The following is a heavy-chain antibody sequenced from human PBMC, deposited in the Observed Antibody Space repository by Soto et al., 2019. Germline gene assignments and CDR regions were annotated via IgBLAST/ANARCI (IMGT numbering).Heavy chain of an antibody. V-gene: IGHV4-4*02. Sequence: SETLSLTCAVSGDSIGSNVWWSWVRQPPGKGLEWIGEVYHNGLTDYNPSLEGRVTMSADMSKNQFSLKVTSVTAADTAIYYCARDAAVPGETDRFDYWGQGTLVTVPQ. CDR2: VYHNGLT. CDR3: ARDAAVPGETDRFDY. D-gene: IGHD6-19*01. J-gene: IGHJ4*02. CDR1: GDSIGSNVW.